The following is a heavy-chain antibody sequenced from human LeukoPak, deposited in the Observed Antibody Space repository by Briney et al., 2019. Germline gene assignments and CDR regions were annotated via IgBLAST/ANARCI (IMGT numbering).Heavy chain of an antibody. CDR3: ARGSRITIFGVVIIDY. Sequence: ASVKVSCKASGYTFTGYYMHWVRQAPGQGLGWMGWINPNSGGTNYAQKFQGRVTMTRDTSISTAYMELSRLRSDDTAVYYCARGSRITIFGVVIIDYWGREPWSPSPQ. CDR2: INPNSGGT. V-gene: IGHV1-2*02. D-gene: IGHD3-3*01. CDR1: GYTFTGYY. J-gene: IGHJ4*02.